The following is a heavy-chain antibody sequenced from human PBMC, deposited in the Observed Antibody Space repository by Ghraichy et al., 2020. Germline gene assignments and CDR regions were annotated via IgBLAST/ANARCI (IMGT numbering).Heavy chain of an antibody. CDR1: GGSISSYY. J-gene: IGHJ6*02. D-gene: IGHD3-3*01. CDR2: IYYSGST. CDR3: ARDKSIAYYDFWSGYTPSYYYGMDV. Sequence: ESLNISCTVSGGSISSYYWSWIRQPPGKGLEWIGYIYYSGSTNYNPSLKSRVTISVDTSKNQFSLKLSSVTAADTAVYYCARDKSIAYYDFWSGYTPSYYYGMDVWGQGTTVTVSS. V-gene: IGHV4-59*01.